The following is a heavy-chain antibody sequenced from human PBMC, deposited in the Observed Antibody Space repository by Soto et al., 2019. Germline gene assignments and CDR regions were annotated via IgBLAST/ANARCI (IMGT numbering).Heavy chain of an antibody. D-gene: IGHD6-19*01. Sequence: GESLKISCKGSGYSFTTYWIGWVRQMPGKGLEWMGIIYPGDSDTRYSPSFRGQVTISVDKSISTAYLQWSSLKASDTAMYYCARRAYSSAYFENWGQGTPVTVSS. J-gene: IGHJ4*02. V-gene: IGHV5-51*01. CDR2: IYPGDSDT. CDR1: GYSFTTYW. CDR3: ARRAYSSAYFEN.